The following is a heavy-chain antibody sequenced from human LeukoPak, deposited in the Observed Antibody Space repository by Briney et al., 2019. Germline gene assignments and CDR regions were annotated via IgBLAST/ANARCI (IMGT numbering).Heavy chain of an antibody. J-gene: IGHJ6*02. Sequence: GGSLRLSCAASGFTFSSYWMSWVRQAPGKGLEWVANIKQDGSEEVYVDSVKGRFTISRDDAKNSLNTLRAEDTAVYYCARDPYSSTWSYGMDVWGQGTTVTVSS. CDR3: ARDPYSSTWSYGMDV. V-gene: IGHV3-7*05. CDR1: GFTFSSYW. CDR2: IKQDGSEE. D-gene: IGHD6-6*01.